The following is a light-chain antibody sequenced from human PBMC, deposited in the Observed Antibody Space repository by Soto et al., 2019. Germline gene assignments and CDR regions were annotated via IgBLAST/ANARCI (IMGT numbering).Light chain of an antibody. CDR3: MEGLQIPRT. CDR2: LGS. V-gene: IGKV2-28*01. J-gene: IGKJ1*01. Sequence: DIVMTQSPLSLPVIPGEPASISCRSSQSLLQSDGYNYLDWYLQKPGQSPQLLIYLGSNRASGVPDRISGSGSGTDFTLKISRVEAADVGVYYCMEGLQIPRTFGQGTKVEIK. CDR1: QSLLQSDGYNY.